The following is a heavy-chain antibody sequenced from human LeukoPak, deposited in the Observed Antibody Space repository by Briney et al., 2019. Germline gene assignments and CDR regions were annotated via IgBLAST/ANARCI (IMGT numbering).Heavy chain of an antibody. CDR2: ISSSSSTK. CDR3: AREPSYGLDY. V-gene: IGHV3-48*01. D-gene: IGHD5-18*01. CDR1: GFTFSSYS. J-gene: IGHJ4*02. Sequence: GGSLRHSCAASGFTFSSYSMHWVRQAPGKGLEWVSYISSSSSTKYYADSVKGRFTIYRNNAKNSLYLQMNSLRAEYTAVYYCAREPSYGLDYWGQGTLVTVSS.